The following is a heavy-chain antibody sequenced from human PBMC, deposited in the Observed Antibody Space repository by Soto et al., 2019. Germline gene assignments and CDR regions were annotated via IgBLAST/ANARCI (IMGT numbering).Heavy chain of an antibody. Sequence: QMHLVQSGPEVKRPGTSLKVSCKASGFTFSSSAVQWVRQARGQPLEWIGWIVLGNGNTNYAQKFQQRVTITRDMSTSTSYMEVRSLTSEKAAVYYCAKRRGNMGWYWLDTWGQGTLVTVSS. J-gene: IGHJ5*02. D-gene: IGHD6-19*01. CDR1: GFTFSSSA. V-gene: IGHV1-58*01. CDR3: AKRRGNMGWYWLDT. CDR2: IVLGNGNT.